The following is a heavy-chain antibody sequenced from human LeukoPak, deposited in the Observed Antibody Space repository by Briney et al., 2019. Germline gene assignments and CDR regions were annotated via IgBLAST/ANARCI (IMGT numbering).Heavy chain of an antibody. J-gene: IGHJ3*02. Sequence: PSETLSLTCTVSGGSISSSSYYWSWIRQPAGKGLEWIGRIYTSGSTNYNPSLKSRVTMSVDTSKNQFSLKLSSVTAADTAVYYCARDGSGWYSAFDIWGQGTMVTVSS. CDR2: IYTSGST. V-gene: IGHV4-61*02. CDR3: ARDGSGWYSAFDI. CDR1: GGSISSSSYY. D-gene: IGHD6-19*01.